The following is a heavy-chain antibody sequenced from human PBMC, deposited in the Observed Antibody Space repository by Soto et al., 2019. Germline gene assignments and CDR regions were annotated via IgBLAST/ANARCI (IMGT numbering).Heavy chain of an antibody. CDR3: ARVDGPVSDVDD. CDR1: DVSISTHKW. D-gene: IGHD2-21*01. CDR2: IHHGGGT. J-gene: IGHJ1*01. V-gene: IGHV4-4*02. Sequence: QVQLQESGPGLVKPSGTLSLTCTVSDVSISTHKWWWTWVSQPPGKGLEWIGAIHHGGGTNYNPSLKSRVTMSIDKSNNQFSLNLNSVTAADTAAYYCARVDGPVSDVDDWGQGTQVTVSS.